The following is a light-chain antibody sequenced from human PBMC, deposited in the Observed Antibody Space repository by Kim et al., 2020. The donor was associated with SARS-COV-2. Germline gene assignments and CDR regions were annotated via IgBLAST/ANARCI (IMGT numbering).Light chain of an antibody. Sequence: QQTPGTAPEMLVYDESTLEAGVPSRFRGSGSGKEFTLTISSLQPGDAATYFCQHSYTAPIAFGKGTRLEIK. V-gene: IGKV1-39*01. J-gene: IGKJ5*01. CDR2: DES. CDR3: QHSYTAPIA.